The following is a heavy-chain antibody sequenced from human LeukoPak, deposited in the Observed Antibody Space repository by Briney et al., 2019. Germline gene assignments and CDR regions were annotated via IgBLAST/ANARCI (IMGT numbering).Heavy chain of an antibody. CDR2: IKQDGSET. J-gene: IGHJ4*02. CDR1: RFTLSNYW. V-gene: IGHV3-7*01. Sequence: GGSLRLSCAASRFTLSNYWMSWVRQAPGKGLEWVANIKQDGSETYYVDSVKGRFTISRDNAKNSLYLQMNSLRAEDTAVYYCARQRGYSGYDKDFDYWGQGTLVTVSS. D-gene: IGHD5-12*01. CDR3: ARQRGYSGYDKDFDY.